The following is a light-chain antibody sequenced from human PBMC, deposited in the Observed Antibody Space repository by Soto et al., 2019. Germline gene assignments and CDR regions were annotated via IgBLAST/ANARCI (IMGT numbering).Light chain of an antibody. J-gene: IGLJ1*01. CDR3: SSYTSSSTLLDV. Sequence: QSALTQPASVSGSPGQSITISCTGTSSDVGGYNYVSWYQQHPGKAPKLMIYDVSNRPSGVPNRFSGSKSGNTASLTISGLQAEDEADYYCSSYTSSSTLLDVFGTGTKVTV. CDR2: DVS. CDR1: SSDVGGYNY. V-gene: IGLV2-14*01.